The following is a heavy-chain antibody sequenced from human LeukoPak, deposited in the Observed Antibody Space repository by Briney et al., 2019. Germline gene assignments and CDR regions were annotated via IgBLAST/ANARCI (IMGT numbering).Heavy chain of an antibody. Sequence: GGSLRLSCAASGFTFSSYAKSWVRQAPGKGLEWVSAISGSGGSTYYADSVKGRFTISRDNSKNTLYLQMNSLRAEDTAVYYCAKGAYDYVWGSYRHPLYWGQGTLVTVSS. J-gene: IGHJ4*02. CDR1: GFTFSSYA. CDR2: ISGSGGST. V-gene: IGHV3-23*01. CDR3: AKGAYDYVWGSYRHPLY. D-gene: IGHD3-16*02.